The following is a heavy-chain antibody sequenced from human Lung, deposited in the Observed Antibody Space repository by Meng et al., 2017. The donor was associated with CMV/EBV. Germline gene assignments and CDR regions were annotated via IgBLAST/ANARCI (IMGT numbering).Heavy chain of an antibody. CDR3: ARLYDYVIYGGGAFDV. D-gene: IGHD3-16*01. J-gene: IGHJ3*01. CDR2: INNNGKD. Sequence: ASLTFSSSYWGWIRQPPGKGLEWIGNINNNGKDNCNPSLKSRVTISVDTSKNQFSLKLSSVTAADTAVYYCARLYDYVIYGGGAFDVWGQGTMVTVSS. CDR1: ASLTFSSSY. V-gene: IGHV4-39*01.